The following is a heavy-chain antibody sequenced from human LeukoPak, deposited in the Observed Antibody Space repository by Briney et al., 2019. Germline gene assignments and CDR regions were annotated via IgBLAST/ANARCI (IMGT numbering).Heavy chain of an antibody. CDR1: GGSISSGGYY. CDR2: IYHSGST. Sequence: SETLSLTCTVSGGSISSGGYYWSWIRQPPGKGLEWIGYIYHSGSTYYNPSLKSRVTISVDRSKNQFSLKLSSVTAADTAVYYCARGDFYSSEHWGQGTLVTVSS. D-gene: IGHD5-18*01. J-gene: IGHJ1*01. CDR3: ARGDFYSSEH. V-gene: IGHV4-30-2*01.